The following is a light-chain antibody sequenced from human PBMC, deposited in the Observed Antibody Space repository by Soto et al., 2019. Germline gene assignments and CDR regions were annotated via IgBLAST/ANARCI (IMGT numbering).Light chain of an antibody. CDR3: SSYTNNSPNCV. V-gene: IGLV2-14*03. CDR2: DVN. CDR1: NSDVGSSNS. Sequence: QSVLTRPASVSGSPGQSITISCTGTNSDVGSSNSVSWYQHHPGKAPKLIIYDVNSRPSGVSNRFSGSKSGNTASLTISGLQVEDEADYYCSSYTNNSPNCVFGTGTKVTVL. J-gene: IGLJ1*01.